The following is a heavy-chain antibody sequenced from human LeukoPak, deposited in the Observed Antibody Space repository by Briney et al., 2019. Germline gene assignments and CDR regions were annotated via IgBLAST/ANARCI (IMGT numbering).Heavy chain of an antibody. V-gene: IGHV3-30*04. CDR3: AKDTEDFGRHDYYDSSGADY. Sequence: PGGSLRLSCAASGFTFSSYAMHWVRQAPGKGLEWVAVISYDGSNKYYADSVKGRFTISRDNSKNTLYLQMNSLRAEDTVVYYCAKDTEDFGRHDYYDSSGADYWGQGTLVTVSS. CDR1: GFTFSSYA. CDR2: ISYDGSNK. J-gene: IGHJ4*02. D-gene: IGHD3-22*01.